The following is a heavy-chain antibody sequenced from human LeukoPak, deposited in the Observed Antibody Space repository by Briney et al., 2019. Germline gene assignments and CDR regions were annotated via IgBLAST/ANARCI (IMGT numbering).Heavy chain of an antibody. J-gene: IGHJ3*02. CDR1: GDSINNYY. D-gene: IGHD1-26*01. Sequence: SETLSLTCIVSGDSINNYYWNWIRQPPGKGLEWIGYIYYSGSTNYNPSLTSRVTISIDTSKKHFSLRLSSMTAADTAVYYCARAGIVGATYAFDIWGQGTMVTVSS. CDR2: IYYSGST. CDR3: ARAGIVGATYAFDI. V-gene: IGHV4-59*12.